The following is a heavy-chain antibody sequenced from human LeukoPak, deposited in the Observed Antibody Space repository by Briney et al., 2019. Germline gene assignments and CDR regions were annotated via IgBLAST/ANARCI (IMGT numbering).Heavy chain of an antibody. D-gene: IGHD6-6*01. CDR3: AKDRVRVSSSSGGRFDP. J-gene: IGHJ5*02. V-gene: IGHV3-53*01. Sequence: GGSLRLSCAASGFTVSSNYMSWVRQAPGKGLEWVSVIYSGGSTYYADSVKGRFTISRDNSKNTLYLQMNSLRAEDTAVYYCAKDRVRVSSSSGGRFDPWGQGTLVTVSS. CDR1: GFTVSSNY. CDR2: IYSGGST.